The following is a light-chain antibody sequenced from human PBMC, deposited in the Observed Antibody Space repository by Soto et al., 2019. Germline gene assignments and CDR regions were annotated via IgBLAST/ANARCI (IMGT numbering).Light chain of an antibody. V-gene: IGKV1-5*03. CDR1: QSISSW. CDR2: KAS. CDR3: QQYNSYSRT. Sequence: DIQMTQSPSTLSASVGARVTITCRASQSISSWLAWYQQKPGKAPKLLIYKASSLESGVPSRFSGSGSGTEFTLTIRSLQPDDFATYYCQQYNSYSRTLGQWTKVEIK. J-gene: IGKJ1*01.